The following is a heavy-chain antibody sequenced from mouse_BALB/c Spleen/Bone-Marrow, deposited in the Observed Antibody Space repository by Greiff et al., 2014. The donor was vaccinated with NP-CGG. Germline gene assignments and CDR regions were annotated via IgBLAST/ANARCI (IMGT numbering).Heavy chain of an antibody. CDR2: IRNKANGHTT. V-gene: IGHV7-3*02. D-gene: IGHD2-3*01. J-gene: IGHJ2*01. CDR3: ARDRGLLRFDY. Sequence: EVNVVESGGGLVQPGGSLRLSCATSGFTFTDYYMSWVRQPPGKALEWLGFIRNKANGHTTEYSASVKGRFTISRDNSQSILYLQMNTLRAEDSATYYCARDRGLLRFDYWGQGTTLTVSS. CDR1: GFTFTDYY.